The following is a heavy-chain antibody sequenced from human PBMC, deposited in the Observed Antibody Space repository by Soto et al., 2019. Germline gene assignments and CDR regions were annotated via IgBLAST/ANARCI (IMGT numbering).Heavy chain of an antibody. CDR3: ARGGPKWYLQRDYYYGMDV. Sequence: QVQLVQSGAEVIQPGASVKVSCKASGYTFTGHYIHWVRQAPGQGLEWLGRINPKSGGTKNAQKFQAWVTMTRDTSITTAYMELSRHKSDDTAVYYCARGGPKWYLQRDYYYGMDVWGQGTTVTVSS. CDR2: INPKSGGT. V-gene: IGHV1-2*04. CDR1: GYTFTGHY. J-gene: IGHJ6*02. D-gene: IGHD1-26*01.